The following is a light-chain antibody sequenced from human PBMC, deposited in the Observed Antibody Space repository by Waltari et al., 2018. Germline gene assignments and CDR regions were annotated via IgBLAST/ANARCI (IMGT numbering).Light chain of an antibody. CDR2: DAS. CDR3: QQRSDWPPH. J-gene: IGKJ5*01. Sequence: EIVLTQSPATLSLSPGERATRSSRASQGVSSSLGWYQQTPGQAPRPLIYDASNRATGIPARFSGSGSETDFTLTISSLEPEDFAVYYCQQRSDWPPHFGQGTRLEMK. CDR1: QGVSSS. V-gene: IGKV3-11*01.